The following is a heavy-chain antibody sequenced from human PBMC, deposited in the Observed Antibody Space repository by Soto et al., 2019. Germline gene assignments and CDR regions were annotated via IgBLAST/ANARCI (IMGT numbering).Heavy chain of an antibody. D-gene: IGHD3-22*01. J-gene: IGHJ5*02. CDR2: IYYRGST. CDR3: ARDYFDSSDYTTNWFDP. Sequence: SETLSLTCTVSGGSITTNYWSLIRQPPGKGLEWIGYIYYRGSTNYNPSLKSRVTISVDTSKNQFSLKVTSVTAADTALYYCARDYFDSSDYTTNWFDPWGQGTLVTVSS. V-gene: IGHV4-59*08. CDR1: GGSITTNY.